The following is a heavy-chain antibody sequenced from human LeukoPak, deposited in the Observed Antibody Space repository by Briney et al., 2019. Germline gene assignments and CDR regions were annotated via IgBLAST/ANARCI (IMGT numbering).Heavy chain of an antibody. CDR3: ARVYSTNYYGSGDRPFLFDY. V-gene: IGHV1-18*01. Sequence: ASVKVSCKASGYTFTSYGFSWVRQAPGQGLEWMGWISTYYGSTNYAQKLQDRVTMTTDTSTSTAYMELTSLRSDDTAVCYCARVYSTNYYGSGDRPFLFDYWGQGTVVTVSS. CDR2: ISTYYGST. D-gene: IGHD3-10*01. CDR1: GYTFTSYG. J-gene: IGHJ4*02.